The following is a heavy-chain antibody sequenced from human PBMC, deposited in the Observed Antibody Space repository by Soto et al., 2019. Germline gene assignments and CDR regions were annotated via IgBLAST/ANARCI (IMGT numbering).Heavy chain of an antibody. V-gene: IGHV1-18*01. Sequence: ASVKVSCKASGYTFTSYGISWVRQAPGQGLEWMGWISAYNGNTNYAQKLQGRVTMTTDTSTSTAYMELRSLRSDDTAVYYCARDHYDSSGYSDYYYHYGMAVWGQGTTVTVSS. CDR1: GYTFTSYG. J-gene: IGHJ6*02. CDR3: ARDHYDSSGYSDYYYHYGMAV. CDR2: ISAYNGNT. D-gene: IGHD3-22*01.